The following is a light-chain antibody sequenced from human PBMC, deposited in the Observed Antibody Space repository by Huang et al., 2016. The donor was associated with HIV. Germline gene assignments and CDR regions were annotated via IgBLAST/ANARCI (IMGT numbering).Light chain of an antibody. CDR1: PSVGSN. CDR3: QQYQNWPPVT. Sequence: EIVMTQSPATLSVSPGEGVTLSCRASPSVGSNLGWYQKRPGQAPRLLIYGASTRATDIQARFSGGASGTEFTLTISRLQSEDFAVYYCQQYQNWPPVTFGGGTRVEIK. J-gene: IGKJ4*01. CDR2: GAS. V-gene: IGKV3-15*01.